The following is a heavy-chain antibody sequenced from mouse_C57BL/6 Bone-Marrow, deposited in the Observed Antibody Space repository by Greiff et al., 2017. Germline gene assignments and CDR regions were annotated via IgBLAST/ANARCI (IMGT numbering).Heavy chain of an antibody. CDR3: ASGDL. J-gene: IGHJ2*01. CDR1: GYTFTSYW. Sequence: QVQLKESGAELVRPGTSVKLSCKASGYTFTSYWMHWVKQRPGQGLEWIGVIDPSDSYTNYNQKFKGKATLTVDTSSSTAYMQLSSLTSEDSAVYYCASGDLWGQGTTLTVSS. CDR2: IDPSDSYT. V-gene: IGHV1-59*01. D-gene: IGHD3-3*01.